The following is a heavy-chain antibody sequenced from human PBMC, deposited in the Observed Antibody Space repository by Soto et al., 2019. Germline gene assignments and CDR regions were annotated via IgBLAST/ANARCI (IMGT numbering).Heavy chain of an antibody. V-gene: IGHV3-9*01. D-gene: IGHD2-8*01. CDR3: AKDIHCTNDVCFNAFDY. CDR1: GFTFDDYA. Sequence: EVQLVESGGGLVLPGRSLRLSCAASGFTFDDYAMHWVRQAPGKGLEWVSGISWNSGSIGYADSVKGRFTISRDNAKNSLYLQMNSLRAEDTALYYCAKDIHCTNDVCFNAFDYWGQGTLVTVSS. J-gene: IGHJ4*02. CDR2: ISWNSGSI.